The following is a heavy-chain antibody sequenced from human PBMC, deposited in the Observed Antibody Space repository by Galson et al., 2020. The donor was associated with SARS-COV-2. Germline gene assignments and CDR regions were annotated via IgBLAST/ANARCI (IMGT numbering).Heavy chain of an antibody. V-gene: IGHV1-24*01. CDR1: GYTLTELS. D-gene: IGHD2-2*01. CDR2: FDPEDGET. CDR3: ATISPYCSSTSCRNVDY. Sequence: ASVKVSCKVSGYTLTELSMHWVRQAPGKGLEWMGGFDPEDGETIYAQKFQGRVTMTEDTSTDTAYMELSSLRSEDTAVYYCATISPYCSSTSCRNVDYWGQGTLVTVSS. J-gene: IGHJ4*02.